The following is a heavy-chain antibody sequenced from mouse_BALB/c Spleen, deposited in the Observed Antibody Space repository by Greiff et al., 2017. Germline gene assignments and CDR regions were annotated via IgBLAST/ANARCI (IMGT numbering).Heavy chain of an antibody. Sequence: DVMLVESGGGLVKPGGSLKLSCAASGFTFSSYAMSWVRQTPEKRLEWVASISSGGSTYYPDSVKGRFTISRDNARNILYLQMSSLRSEDTAMYYCARDYYGSSYYAMDYWGQGTSVTVSS. D-gene: IGHD1-1*01. CDR1: GFTFSSYA. V-gene: IGHV5-6-5*01. CDR2: ISSGGST. J-gene: IGHJ4*01. CDR3: ARDYYGSSYYAMDY.